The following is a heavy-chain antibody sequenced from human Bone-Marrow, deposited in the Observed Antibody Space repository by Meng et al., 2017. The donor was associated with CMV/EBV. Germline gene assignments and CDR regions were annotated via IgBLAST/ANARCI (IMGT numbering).Heavy chain of an antibody. D-gene: IGHD6-6*01. CDR2: IRYDGSNK. CDR3: AKELILYSSSSLADY. Sequence: GGCLRLSCAAPGFTFSSYGMHWVRQAPGKGLEWVAFIRYDGSNKYYADSVKGRFTISRDNSKNTLYLQMNSLRAEDTAVYYCAKELILYSSSSLADYWGQGTLVTVSS. J-gene: IGHJ4*02. V-gene: IGHV3-30*02. CDR1: GFTFSSYG.